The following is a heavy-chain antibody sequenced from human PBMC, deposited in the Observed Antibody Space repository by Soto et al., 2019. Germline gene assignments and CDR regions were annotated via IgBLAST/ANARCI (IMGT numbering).Heavy chain of an antibody. CDR2: ITGSSSYI. D-gene: IGHD3-9*01. J-gene: IGHJ6*02. CDR1: GFIFSSHN. Sequence: DVQLVESGGGLVKPGGSLRLSCAASGFIFSSHNMNWVRQAPGKGLEWVSSITGSSSYIFYADSVKGRFTISRDNAKNTVYLQVNSLGAEDTGVYYCARLVASETGYGMDVWGQGTTVTVSS. V-gene: IGHV3-21*06. CDR3: ARLVASETGYGMDV.